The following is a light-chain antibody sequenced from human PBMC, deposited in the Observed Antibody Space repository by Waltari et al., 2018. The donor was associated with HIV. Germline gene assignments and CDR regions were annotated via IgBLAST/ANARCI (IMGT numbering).Light chain of an antibody. Sequence: SYVLTQPPSVSVAPGKTATITCGGNHIGSKTVHWCQQRPGQAPVLVIYNDSDRTSGIPERFSGSNSGNTATLTITMVEAGDEADYYCQVWDSSSDHVVFGGGTKLTVL. CDR2: NDS. J-gene: IGLJ2*01. CDR3: QVWDSSSDHVV. CDR1: HIGSKT. V-gene: IGLV3-21*04.